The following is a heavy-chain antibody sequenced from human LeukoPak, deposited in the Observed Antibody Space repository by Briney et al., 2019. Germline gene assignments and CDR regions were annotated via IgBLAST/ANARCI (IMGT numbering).Heavy chain of an antibody. CDR3: ARGNWNDDERLAY. D-gene: IGHD1-1*01. CDR1: GFTVSSNY. Sequence: AGGSLRLSCAASGFTVSSNYMSWVRQAPGKGLEWVSVIYSGGSTYYVDSVKGRFTTSRDNSKNTLYLQMNSLRAEDTAVYYCARGNWNDDERLAYWGQGTLVTVSS. V-gene: IGHV3-53*01. CDR2: IYSGGST. J-gene: IGHJ4*02.